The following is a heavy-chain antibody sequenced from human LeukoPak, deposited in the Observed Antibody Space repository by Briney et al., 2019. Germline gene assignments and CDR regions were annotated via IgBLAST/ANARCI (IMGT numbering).Heavy chain of an antibody. CDR2: INHSGST. D-gene: IGHD6-13*01. Sequence: SETLSLTCAVYGGSFSGYYWSWIRQPPGKGLEWIGEINHSGSTNYNPSLKSRVTISVDTSKNQFSLKLSSVTAADTAVYYCARGGPVYSSSWTGDFDYWGQGTLVTVSS. V-gene: IGHV4-34*01. CDR3: ARGGPVYSSSWTGDFDY. CDR1: GGSFSGYY. J-gene: IGHJ4*02.